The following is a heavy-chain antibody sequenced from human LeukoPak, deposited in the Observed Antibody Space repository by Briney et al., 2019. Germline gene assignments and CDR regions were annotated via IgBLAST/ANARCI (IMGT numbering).Heavy chain of an antibody. J-gene: IGHJ4*02. CDR1: GFTFSTYG. CDR2: IWSDGSNK. V-gene: IGHV3-33*01. Sequence: GGSLRLSCAASGFTFSTYGMHWVRQAPGKGLEWVAVIWSDGSNKYYADSVKGRFSISRDNSKNTLFLQMNSLRAEDTAVYYCARYGSALHSWGQGTLVTVST. D-gene: IGHD6-19*01. CDR3: ARYGSALHS.